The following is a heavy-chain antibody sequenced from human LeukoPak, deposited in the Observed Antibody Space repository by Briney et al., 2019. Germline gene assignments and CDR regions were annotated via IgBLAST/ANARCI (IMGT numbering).Heavy chain of an antibody. CDR3: ARRPAMVRARPFDY. J-gene: IGHJ4*02. CDR1: GLTFSSYA. CDR2: IYYSGSA. D-gene: IGHD3-10*01. Sequence: GSLRLSCAASGLTFSSYAMSWIRQPPGKGLEWIGYIYYSGSAYYNPSLKSRVTISVDTSKNQFSLKLSSVTAADTAVYYCARRPAMVRARPFDYWGQGTLVTVSS. V-gene: IGHV4-59*01.